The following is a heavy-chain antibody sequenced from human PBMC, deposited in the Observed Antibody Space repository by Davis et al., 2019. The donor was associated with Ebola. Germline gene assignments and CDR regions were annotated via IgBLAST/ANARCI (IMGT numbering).Heavy chain of an antibody. D-gene: IGHD3-22*01. CDR1: GFTFSSYS. CDR3: ARGARGYDSSGEDY. Sequence: GESLKISCAASGFTFSSYSMNWVRQAPGKGLEWVSSISSSSSYIYYADSVKGRFTISRDNAKNSLYLQMNSLRAEDTAVYYCARGARGYDSSGEDYWGQGTLVTVSS. V-gene: IGHV3-21*01. J-gene: IGHJ4*02. CDR2: ISSSSSYI.